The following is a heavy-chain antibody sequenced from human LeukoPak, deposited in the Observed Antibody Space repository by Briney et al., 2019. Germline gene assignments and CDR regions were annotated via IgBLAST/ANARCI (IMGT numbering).Heavy chain of an antibody. Sequence: GASVKVSCKASGYTLTSYYMHWVRQAPGQGLEWMGIINPSGGSTSYAQKFHGRVTMTSDTSTSTVYMELSSLRSEDTAVYYCARESVDTAMAKSCYFDYWGQGTLVTVSS. J-gene: IGHJ4*02. CDR1: GYTLTSYY. D-gene: IGHD5-18*01. CDR3: ARESVDTAMAKSCYFDY. V-gene: IGHV1-46*01. CDR2: INPSGGST.